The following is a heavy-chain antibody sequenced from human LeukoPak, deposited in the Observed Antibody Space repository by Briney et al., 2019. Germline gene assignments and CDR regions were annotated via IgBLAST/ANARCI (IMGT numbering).Heavy chain of an antibody. V-gene: IGHV1-2*02. D-gene: IGHD6-13*01. J-gene: IGHJ4*02. Sequence: GASVKVSCKASGYTFTGYYMHWVRQAPGQGLEWMGWINPNSGGTNQAQKFQGRVTMTRDTSISTAYMELSRLRSDDTAVYYCARERPYSRRWYYFDYWGQGTLVTVSS. CDR2: INPNSGGT. CDR1: GYTFTGYY. CDR3: ARERPYSRRWYYFDY.